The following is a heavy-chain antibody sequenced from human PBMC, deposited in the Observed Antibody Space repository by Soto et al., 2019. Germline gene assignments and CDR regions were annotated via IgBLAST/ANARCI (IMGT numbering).Heavy chain of an antibody. CDR3: AKDLGIVLMVYPQDYGMDV. V-gene: IGHV1-18*01. J-gene: IGHJ6*02. D-gene: IGHD2-8*01. CDR2: ISAYNGNT. Sequence: ASVKVSCKASGYTFTSYGISWVRQAPGQGLEWMGWISAYNGNTNYAQKLQGRVTMTTDTSTSTAYMELSSLRSEDTAVYYCAKDLGIVLMVYPQDYGMDVWGQGTTVTVSS. CDR1: GYTFTSYG.